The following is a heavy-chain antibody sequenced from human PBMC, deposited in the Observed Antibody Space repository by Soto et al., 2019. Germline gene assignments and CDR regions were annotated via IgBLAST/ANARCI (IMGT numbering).Heavy chain of an antibody. Sequence: PGGSLRLSCAASGFTFSGSAMHWVRQASGKGLEWVGRIRSKANSYATAYAASVKGRFTISRDDSKNTAYLQMNSLKTEDTAVYYCTESSGWSDDAFDIWGQGTMVTVSS. CDR2: IRSKANSYAT. CDR1: GFTFSGSA. D-gene: IGHD6-19*01. CDR3: TESSGWSDDAFDI. V-gene: IGHV3-73*01. J-gene: IGHJ3*02.